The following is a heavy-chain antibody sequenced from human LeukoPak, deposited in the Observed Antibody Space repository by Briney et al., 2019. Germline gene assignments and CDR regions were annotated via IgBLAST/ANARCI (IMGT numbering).Heavy chain of an antibody. CDR3: ARDRGYCSGGSCYGGFD. V-gene: IGHV3-21*01. CDR2: ISSSSSYI. J-gene: IGHJ4*02. CDR1: GFTFSSYS. Sequence: GGSLRLSCAASGFTFSSYSMNWVRQAPGKGLEWVSSISSSSSYIYYADSVKGRFTISRDNAKNSLYQQMNSLRAEDTAVYYCARDRGYCSGGSCYGGFDWGQGTLVTVSS. D-gene: IGHD2-15*01.